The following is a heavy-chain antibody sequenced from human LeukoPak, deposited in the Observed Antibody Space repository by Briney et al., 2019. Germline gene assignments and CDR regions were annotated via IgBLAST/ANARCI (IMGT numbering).Heavy chain of an antibody. J-gene: IGHJ4*02. D-gene: IGHD4-17*01. CDR3: ARGIYGDPVAFDS. Sequence: GGSLRLSRAASGFTFSSFNMHWVRQAPGKGLVWVSRLKSDGSTAMYADSVQGRFTTSRDNARNTVHLLMSSLTVEDTGVYYCARGIYGDPVAFDSWGQGALVTVSS. CDR2: LKSDGSTA. CDR1: GFTFSSFN. V-gene: IGHV3-74*03.